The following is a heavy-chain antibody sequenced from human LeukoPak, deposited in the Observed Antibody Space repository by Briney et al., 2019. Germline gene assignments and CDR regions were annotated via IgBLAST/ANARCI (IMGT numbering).Heavy chain of an antibody. Sequence: SETLSLTCTVSGGSISSSSYYWGWIRQPPGKGLEWIGSIYYSGSTYYNPSLKSRVTISVDTSKNQFSLKLSSVTAADTAVYYCSSAYSSSWYYFDYWGQGTLVTVSS. CDR3: SSAYSSSWYYFDY. J-gene: IGHJ4*02. CDR1: GGSISSSSYY. D-gene: IGHD6-13*01. V-gene: IGHV4-39*01. CDR2: IYYSGST.